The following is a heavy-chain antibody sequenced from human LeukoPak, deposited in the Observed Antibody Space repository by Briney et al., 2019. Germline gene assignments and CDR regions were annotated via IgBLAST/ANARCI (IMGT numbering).Heavy chain of an antibody. CDR2: ISSSSSYI. CDR1: GFTFSSYS. V-gene: IGHV3-21*01. Sequence: PGGSLRLSCAASGFTFSSYSMNWVRQAPRKGLEWVSSISSSSSYIYYADSVKGRFTISRDNAKNSLYLQMNSLRAEDTAVYYCARDPPRAVTPNFDYWGQGTLVTVSS. CDR3: ARDPPRAVTPNFDY. D-gene: IGHD2-21*02. J-gene: IGHJ4*02.